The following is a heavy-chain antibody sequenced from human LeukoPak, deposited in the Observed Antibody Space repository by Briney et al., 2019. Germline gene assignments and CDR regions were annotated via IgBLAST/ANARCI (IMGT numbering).Heavy chain of an antibody. Sequence: GGSLRLSCSASGFTFSSYAMHWVRQAPGKGLEYVSAISSNGGSTYYADSVKGRFTISRDNSKNTLYLQMSSLRAEDTAVYYCVKGRITMVRGVFGYWGQGTLVTVSS. D-gene: IGHD3-10*01. CDR2: ISSNGGST. V-gene: IGHV3-64D*09. CDR1: GFTFSSYA. CDR3: VKGRITMVRGVFGY. J-gene: IGHJ4*02.